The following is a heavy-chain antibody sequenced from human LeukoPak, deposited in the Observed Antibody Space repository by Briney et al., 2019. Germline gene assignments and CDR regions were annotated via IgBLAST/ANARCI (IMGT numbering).Heavy chain of an antibody. V-gene: IGHV3-33*01. D-gene: IGHD6-13*01. CDR1: GFTFRSHG. CDR2: IWYDGSNK. CDR3: ARDRAAARMDV. J-gene: IGHJ6*04. Sequence: GGSLRLSCAASGFTFRSHGMHWVRQAPAKGLEWVAIIWYDGSNKYYADSVKGRFTISRDNSKNTLYLQMNSLRAEDTAVYYCARDRAAARMDVWGKGTTVTVSS.